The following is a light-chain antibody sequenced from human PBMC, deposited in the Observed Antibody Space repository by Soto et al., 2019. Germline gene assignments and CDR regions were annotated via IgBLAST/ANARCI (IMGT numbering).Light chain of an antibody. V-gene: IGLV2-23*01. CDR3: CSYAGSSIWV. CDR2: EGS. J-gene: IGLJ3*02. CDR1: SSDVGSYNL. Sequence: QSVLTQPASVSGSPGQSITMSCTGTSSDVGSYNLVSWYQQHPGKAPKLMIYEGSKRPSGVSNRFSGSKSGNTASLTISGLQAEDEADYYCCSYAGSSIWVFGGGTQLTVL.